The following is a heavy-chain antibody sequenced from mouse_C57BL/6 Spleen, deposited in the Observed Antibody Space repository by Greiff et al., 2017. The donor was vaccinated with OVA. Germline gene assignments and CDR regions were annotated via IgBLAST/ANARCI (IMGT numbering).Heavy chain of an antibody. Sequence: EVQLQQSGPGLVKPSQSLSLTCSVTGYSITSCYYWNWIRQFPGNKLEWMGYISYDGSNNYDPSLKNRISITRDTSKNQFFLKLNSVTTEDTATYYCARVYYGSSYNDYWGQGTTLTVSS. D-gene: IGHD1-1*01. V-gene: IGHV3-6*01. CDR2: ISYDGSN. J-gene: IGHJ2*01. CDR3: ARVYYGSSYNDY. CDR1: GYSITSCYY.